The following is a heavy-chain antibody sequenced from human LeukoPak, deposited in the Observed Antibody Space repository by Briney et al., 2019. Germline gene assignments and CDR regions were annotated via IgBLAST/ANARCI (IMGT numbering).Heavy chain of an antibody. CDR1: GGSFSGFY. J-gene: IGHJ4*02. CDR3: ARLQGNYYGSGSEFDY. Sequence: SETLSLTCNVYGGSFSGFYWSWVRQPPGKGLEWIGEINHSGSTNYNPSLKSRVTISVDTSKNQFSLKLSSVTAADTAVYYCARLQGNYYGSGSEFDYWGQGTLVTVSS. V-gene: IGHV4-34*01. D-gene: IGHD3-10*01. CDR2: INHSGST.